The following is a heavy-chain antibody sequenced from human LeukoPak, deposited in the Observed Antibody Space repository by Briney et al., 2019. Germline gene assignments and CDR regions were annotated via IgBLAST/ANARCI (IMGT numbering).Heavy chain of an antibody. CDR2: IIPIFGTP. CDR3: ARGSGTITMVRGVFYGMDV. Sequence: ASVKVSCKASGGTFSSYGISWVRQAPGQGLEWMGGIIPIFGTPNYAQKFQGRVTITADESTGTAYMELSSLRSEDTAVYYCARGSGTITMVRGVFYGMDVWGQGTTVTVSS. J-gene: IGHJ6*02. V-gene: IGHV1-69*13. CDR1: GGTFSSYG. D-gene: IGHD3-10*01.